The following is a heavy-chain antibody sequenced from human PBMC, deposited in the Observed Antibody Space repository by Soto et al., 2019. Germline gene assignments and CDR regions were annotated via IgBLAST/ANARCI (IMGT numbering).Heavy chain of an antibody. CDR3: ARDHPHSYGVYYFDY. D-gene: IGHD5-18*01. Sequence: SETLSLTCTVSGGSIRTYYWSWIRQSPGKGLEWIGYIYSSGSTHYNPSLQNRVTISIDTSKNQVSLKVNSVTAADTAVYYCARDHPHSYGVYYFDYWGQGTPVTVSS. J-gene: IGHJ4*02. CDR2: IYSSGST. CDR1: GGSIRTYY. V-gene: IGHV4-59*01.